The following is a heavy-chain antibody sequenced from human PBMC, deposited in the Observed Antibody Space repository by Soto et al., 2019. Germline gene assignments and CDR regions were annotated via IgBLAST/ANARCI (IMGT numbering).Heavy chain of an antibody. D-gene: IGHD5-12*01. J-gene: IGHJ4*02. Sequence: QVQLQESGPGLVKPSQTLSLTGTVSVGPFTSGGYYWSWFGQHPGKGLEWIGYIYYSGSTYYNPSLKSRVTISVDTSKNQFSLKLSSVTAADTAVYYCASSSGYDFHYFDYWGQGTLVTVSS. CDR1: VGPFTSGGYY. CDR2: IYYSGST. CDR3: ASSSGYDFHYFDY. V-gene: IGHV4-31*03.